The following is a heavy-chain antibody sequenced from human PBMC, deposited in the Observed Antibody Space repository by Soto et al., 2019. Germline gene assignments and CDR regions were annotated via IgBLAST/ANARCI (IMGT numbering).Heavy chain of an antibody. CDR2: IYHSGST. V-gene: IGHV4-4*02. Sequence: PSEDPAITCAVSGGSISSSNWWGWVRQPPGKGLEWIGEIYHSGSTNYNPSLKSRVTISVDKSKNQFSLKLSSVTAADTAVYYYARVRWREGAFDIWGQGTMVTVSS. D-gene: IGHD3-16*01. CDR1: GGSISSSNW. J-gene: IGHJ3*02. CDR3: ARVRWREGAFDI.